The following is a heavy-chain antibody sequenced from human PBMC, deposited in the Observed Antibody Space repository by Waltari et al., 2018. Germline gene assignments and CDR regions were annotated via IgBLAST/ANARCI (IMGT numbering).Heavy chain of an antibody. CDR3: AREYYYDGSTYDQ. D-gene: IGHD3-22*01. Sequence: VQLVESGGGLVKSGGSVRLSGAASGFLFSRYNMNWVRQAPGKGLEWVSSITRDGFSIYYADSVKGRFTVSRDNAKNSLYVQMNNLGAEDTAVYYCAREYYYDGSTYDQWGQGTLVTVSS. CDR2: ITRDGFSI. V-gene: IGHV3-21*01. J-gene: IGHJ4*02. CDR1: GFLFSRYN.